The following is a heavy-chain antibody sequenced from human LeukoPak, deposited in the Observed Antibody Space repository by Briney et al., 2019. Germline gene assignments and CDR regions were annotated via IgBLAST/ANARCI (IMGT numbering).Heavy chain of an antibody. Sequence: GGSLRLSCAASGFTFSDYYMSWIRQAPGKGLEWVSYISSSGSTIYYADSVKGRFTISRDNAKNSLYLQMNSLRAEDTAVYYCAREITVTTSGDYYYYMDVWGKGTTVTVSS. V-gene: IGHV3-11*04. CDR3: AREITVTTSGDYYYYMDV. D-gene: IGHD4-11*01. CDR1: GFTFSDYY. J-gene: IGHJ6*03. CDR2: ISSSGSTI.